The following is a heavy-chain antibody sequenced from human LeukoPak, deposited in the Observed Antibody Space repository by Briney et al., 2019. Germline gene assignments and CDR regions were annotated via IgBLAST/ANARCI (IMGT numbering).Heavy chain of an antibody. CDR1: GGTFTTYD. Sequence: ASVKVSCKASGGTFTTYDVNWVRQATGQGLEWMGWMNPNSGNTGYAQNFQGRVTMTMNTSITTAYMELTSLTSEDTAVYYCARSTMGARRRYDYWGLGTLVTVSS. CDR2: MNPNSGNT. CDR3: ARSTMGARRRYDY. V-gene: IGHV1-8*01. D-gene: IGHD3-10*01. J-gene: IGHJ4*02.